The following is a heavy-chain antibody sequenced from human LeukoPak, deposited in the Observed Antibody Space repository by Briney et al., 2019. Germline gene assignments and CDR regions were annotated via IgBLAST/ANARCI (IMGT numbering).Heavy chain of an antibody. V-gene: IGHV3-48*01. J-gene: IGHJ4*02. CDR2: ISSSSSTI. Sequence: GGSLRLSCAASGFTFSSYSMNWVRQAPGKGLEWVSYISSSSSTIYYADSVKGRFTISRDNAKNSLYLQMNSLRAEDTAVYYCARGYCSRTSCYRSFDYWGQGTLATVSS. CDR3: ARGYCSRTSCYRSFDY. D-gene: IGHD2-2*01. CDR1: GFTFSSYS.